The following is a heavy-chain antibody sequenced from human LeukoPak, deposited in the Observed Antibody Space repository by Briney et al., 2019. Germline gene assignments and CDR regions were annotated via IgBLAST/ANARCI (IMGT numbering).Heavy chain of an antibody. Sequence: GGSLRLSCAASGFTFSSYSMNWVRQAPGKGLEWVSSISSSSSYIYYADSVKGRFTISRDNAKNSLYLQMNSLRAEDTAVYYCARDSLPLNSGSYLFDLWGRGTLVTVSS. D-gene: IGHD1-26*01. CDR2: ISSSSSYI. CDR3: ARDSLPLNSGSYLFDL. CDR1: GFTFSSYS. V-gene: IGHV3-21*01. J-gene: IGHJ2*01.